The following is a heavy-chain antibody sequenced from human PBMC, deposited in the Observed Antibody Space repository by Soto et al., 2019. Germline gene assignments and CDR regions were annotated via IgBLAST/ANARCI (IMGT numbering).Heavy chain of an antibody. J-gene: IGHJ6*02. CDR3: SRFIMVGGWVDPNYDHGMDV. D-gene: IGHD6-19*01. CDR2: ISGYNGNT. Sequence: QVQLVQSGAEVKKPGASVTVSCKTSGYTFSNYGINWVRQAPGQGLECMGWISGYNGNTNYAQTLQGRVTMTTDTSKGTVYMELRSLKSDATAIYYCSRFIMVGGWVDPNYDHGMDVWGQGPKVTVSS. CDR1: GYTFSNYG. V-gene: IGHV1-18*01.